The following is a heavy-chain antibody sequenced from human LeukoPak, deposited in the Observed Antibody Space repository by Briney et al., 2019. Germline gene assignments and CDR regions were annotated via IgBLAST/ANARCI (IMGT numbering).Heavy chain of an antibody. V-gene: IGHV1-2*04. Sequence: ASVKVSCKASGYTFTGYYMHWVRQAPGQGLEWMGWINPNSGGTNYAQKFQGWVTMTRDTSISTAYMELSRLRSDDTAVYYCARTSGSGWYRMDVWGQGTTVIVSS. CDR1: GYTFTGYY. CDR3: ARTSGSGWYRMDV. CDR2: INPNSGGT. D-gene: IGHD6-19*01. J-gene: IGHJ6*02.